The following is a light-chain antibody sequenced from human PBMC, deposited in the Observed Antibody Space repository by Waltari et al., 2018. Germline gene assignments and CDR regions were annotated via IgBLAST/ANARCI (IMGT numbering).Light chain of an antibody. CDR2: AAT. CDR1: QSIGDY. CDR3: QQNYRTPPT. Sequence: DIQVIQSPSSLSASVGARVTIPCRARQSIGDYLNWFQVNPGRAPNLLIYAATGLQSGVPARFNGSGSGAHFTLTISRLRPEDSAAYFCQQNYRTPPTFGQGTKVEI. J-gene: IGKJ1*01. V-gene: IGKV1-39*01.